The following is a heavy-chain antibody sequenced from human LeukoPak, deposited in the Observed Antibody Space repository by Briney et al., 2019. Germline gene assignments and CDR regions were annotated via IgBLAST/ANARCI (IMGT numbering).Heavy chain of an antibody. J-gene: IGHJ4*02. CDR1: GFTFSSYS. CDR2: ISSSSTYK. V-gene: IGHV3-21*04. CDR3: ARESLGADTAMFDY. D-gene: IGHD5-18*01. Sequence: GGSLRLSCAASGFTFSSYSMNWVRQAPGKGLEWVSYISSSSTYKYYADSVKGRFTISRDNAKNSLYLQMNSLRAEDTAVYYCARESLGADTAMFDYWGQGTLVTVSS.